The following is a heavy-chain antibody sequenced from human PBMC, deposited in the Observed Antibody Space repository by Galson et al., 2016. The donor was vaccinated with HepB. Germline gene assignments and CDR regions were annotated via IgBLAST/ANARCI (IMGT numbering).Heavy chain of an antibody. D-gene: IGHD2-2*01. Sequence: SETPSLTCTVSGGSISSYYWSWIRQPAGKGLEWIGRIYSSGSPNYNPSLKSRVTMSVDTSKNQLSLKLTSVTAADTAVYYCATYASGYFDYWGQGTLVTVSS. CDR2: IYSSGSP. CDR3: ATYASGYFDY. CDR1: GGSISSYY. J-gene: IGHJ4*02. V-gene: IGHV4-4*07.